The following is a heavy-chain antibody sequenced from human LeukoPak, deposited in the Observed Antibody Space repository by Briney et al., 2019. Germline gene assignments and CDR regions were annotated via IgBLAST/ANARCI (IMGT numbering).Heavy chain of an antibody. CDR2: FDPEDGET. Sequence: ASVKVSCKVSGYTLTELSMHWVRQAPGKGLEWMGGFDPEDGETIYAQKFQGRVTMTEDTSTDTAYMELSSLRSEDTAVYYCARSQLGDYDILIGYYLADYWGQGTLVTVSS. V-gene: IGHV1-24*01. D-gene: IGHD3-9*01. J-gene: IGHJ4*02. CDR3: ARSQLGDYDILIGYYLADY. CDR1: GYTLTELS.